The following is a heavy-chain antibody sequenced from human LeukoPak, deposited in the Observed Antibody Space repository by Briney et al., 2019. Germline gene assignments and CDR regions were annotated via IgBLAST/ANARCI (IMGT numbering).Heavy chain of an antibody. CDR1: GGTFTSYT. CDR2: IIPILGIA. Sequence: SVKVSCKASGGTFTSYTISWVRQAPGQGREWMGRIIPILGIANYAQKFQGRVTIPADKSTSTAYMELSSLRSEDTAVCYCADHYYDSSGYYEYFDDWGQGTLVTVSS. V-gene: IGHV1-69*02. CDR3: ADHYYDSSGYYEYFDD. J-gene: IGHJ4*01. D-gene: IGHD3-22*01.